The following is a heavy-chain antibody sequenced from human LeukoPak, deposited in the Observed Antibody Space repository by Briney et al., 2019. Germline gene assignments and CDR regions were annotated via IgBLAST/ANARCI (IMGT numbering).Heavy chain of an antibody. CDR2: ISGNGDYT. J-gene: IGHJ4*02. CDR3: AKDLQYLLKGHY. CDR1: GFTFSSHA. Sequence: GGSLRLSCAASGFTFSSHAMTWVRQASGKGLEWVSGISGNGDYTYYADSVKGRFTISRDNSKNTLYLQMNSLRAEDTAVYYCAKDLQYLLKGHYWGQGTLVTVSS. D-gene: IGHD3-10*01. V-gene: IGHV3-23*01.